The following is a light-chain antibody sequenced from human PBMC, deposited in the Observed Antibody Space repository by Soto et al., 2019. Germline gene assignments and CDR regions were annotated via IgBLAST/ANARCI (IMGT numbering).Light chain of an antibody. CDR3: QQSYSTPPT. Sequence: DIQMTQSPSSLSASVGDRVTITCRASQSISSYLNWYQQKPGKAPKLLIYAASSLQSGVPSRFSGSGSGTDFTLTICSLQPEDFATYYCQQSYSTPPTLGQGTKVEIK. J-gene: IGKJ1*01. V-gene: IGKV1-39*01. CDR1: QSISSY. CDR2: AAS.